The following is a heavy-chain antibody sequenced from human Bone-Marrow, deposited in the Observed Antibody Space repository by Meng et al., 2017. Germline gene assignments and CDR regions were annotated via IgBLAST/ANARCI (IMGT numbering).Heavy chain of an antibody. CDR3: ASWPPIAAAGLYFDY. CDR1: GFTFSSYS. Sequence: GESLKISCAASGFTFSSYSMNWVRQAPGKGLEWVSSISSSSSYIYYADSVKGRFTISRDNAKNSLYLQMNSLRAEDTAVYYCASWPPIAAAGLYFDYWGQGTLVTVSS. J-gene: IGHJ4*02. V-gene: IGHV3-21*01. D-gene: IGHD6-13*01. CDR2: ISSSSSYI.